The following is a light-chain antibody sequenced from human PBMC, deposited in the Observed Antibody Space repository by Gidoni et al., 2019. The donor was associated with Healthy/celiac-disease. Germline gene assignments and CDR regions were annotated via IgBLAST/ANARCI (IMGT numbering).Light chain of an antibody. CDR2: AAS. V-gene: IGKV1-39*01. J-gene: IGKJ1*01. CDR3: QQSYSTPHT. Sequence: ASVGDRVTITCRASQSISSYLNWYQQKPGKAPKLLIYAASSLQSGVPSRFSGSGSGTDFTLTISSLQPEDFATYYCQQSYSTPHTFGQXTKVEIK. CDR1: QSISSY.